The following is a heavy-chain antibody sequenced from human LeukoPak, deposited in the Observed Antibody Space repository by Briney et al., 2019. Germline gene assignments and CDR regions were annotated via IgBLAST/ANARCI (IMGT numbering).Heavy chain of an antibody. CDR3: ARATVVTSRAFDI. CDR1: GGSFSGYY. CDR2: INHSGST. V-gene: IGHV4-34*01. D-gene: IGHD4-23*01. J-gene: IGHJ3*02. Sequence: SETLSLTCAVYGGSFSGYYWSWIRQPPGKGLEWIGEINHSGSTNYNPSLKSRVTISVDTSKNQFSLKLSSVTAADTAVYYCARATVVTSRAFDIWGQGTMVTVSS.